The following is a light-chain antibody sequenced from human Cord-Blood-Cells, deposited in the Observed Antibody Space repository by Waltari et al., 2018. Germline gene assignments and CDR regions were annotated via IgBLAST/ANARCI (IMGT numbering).Light chain of an antibody. CDR2: DVS. CDR1: SSDVGGYNY. CDR3: SSYTSSSTLPYV. J-gene: IGLJ1*01. V-gene: IGLV2-14*01. Sequence: QSALTQPASVSGSPGQSITISCPGTSSDVGGYNYVSWYQQHPGKAPKLMIYDVSNRPSGVSNRFSGSKSGNTASLTISGLQAEDEADYYCSSYTSSSTLPYVFGTGTTVTVL.